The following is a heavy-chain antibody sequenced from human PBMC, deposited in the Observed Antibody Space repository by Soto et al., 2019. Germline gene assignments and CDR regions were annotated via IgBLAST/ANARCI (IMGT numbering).Heavy chain of an antibody. CDR1: GGSFSGYY. D-gene: IGHD4-17*01. Sequence: SETLSLTCAVYGGSFSGYYWSWIRQPPGKGLEWIGEINHSGSTNYNPSLKSRVTISVDTSKNQFSLKLSSVTAADTAVYYCARIMTTYYYYYMDVWGKGTTVTVSS. V-gene: IGHV4-34*01. CDR2: INHSGST. CDR3: ARIMTTYYYYYMDV. J-gene: IGHJ6*03.